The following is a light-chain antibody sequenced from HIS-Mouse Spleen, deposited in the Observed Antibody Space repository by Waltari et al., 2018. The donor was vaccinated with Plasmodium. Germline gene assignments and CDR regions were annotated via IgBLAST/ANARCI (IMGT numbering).Light chain of an antibody. CDR3: QQYNSYSWT. CDR2: KAS. Sequence: DIQMTQSPSTLSAYVGDRVTITCRASQSISSWLAWYQQKPGKAPKLLSYKASSLESGVPSRFSGSGSGTEFTLTISSLQPDDFATYYCQQYNSYSWTFGQGTKVEIK. CDR1: QSISSW. J-gene: IGKJ1*01. V-gene: IGKV1-5*03.